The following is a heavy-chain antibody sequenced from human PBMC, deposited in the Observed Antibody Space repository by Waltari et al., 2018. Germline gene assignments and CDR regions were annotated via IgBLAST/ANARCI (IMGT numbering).Heavy chain of an antibody. CDR2: VKSDGTSP. CDR1: SFTFIDSW. Sequence: EVQLVESGGGLVQTGGSLRLSCIDSSFTFIDSWMDWVRQVPGKGLMWGSRVKSDGTSPSYADSVKGRFTVSRDSANNILYLHMNSLRVEDTAVYYCTSNPPGYWGQGTLVTVSS. CDR3: TSNPPGY. J-gene: IGHJ4*02. V-gene: IGHV3-74*01.